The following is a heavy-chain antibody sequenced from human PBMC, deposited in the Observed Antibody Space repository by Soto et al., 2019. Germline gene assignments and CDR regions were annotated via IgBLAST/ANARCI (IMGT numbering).Heavy chain of an antibody. J-gene: IGHJ4*02. CDR2: ISHSGIT. CDR3: ARVRYDRSGFDH. Sequence: QVQLQESGPGLVRPSGALSVTCAVSGDSISRSHWWSWVRQSPGKGLEWIGEISHSGITNYNPSRKGRVTISGDKSKNQLSLKLTSVTAADTAVYYCARVRYDRSGFDHWGQGTLVSVSS. D-gene: IGHD3-22*01. CDR1: GDSISRSHW. V-gene: IGHV4-4*02.